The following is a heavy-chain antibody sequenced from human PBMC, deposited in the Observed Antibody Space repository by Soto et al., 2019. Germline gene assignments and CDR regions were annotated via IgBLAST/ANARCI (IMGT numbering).Heavy chain of an antibody. CDR1: GGTFSSYA. V-gene: IGHV1-69*01. J-gene: IGHJ6*02. CDR2: LIPIFGTA. CDR3: ARDEKSVVVVAAYDCYGMDV. D-gene: IGHD2-15*01. Sequence: QVQLVQSGAEVKKPGSSVKVSCKASGGTFSSYAISWVRQAPGHGHEWMGGLIPIFGTANYAQKFQCRVTIPAEDSTSPAYMELSRLRAEDTAVYYCARDEKSVVVVAAYDCYGMDVWGHGTTVTVSS.